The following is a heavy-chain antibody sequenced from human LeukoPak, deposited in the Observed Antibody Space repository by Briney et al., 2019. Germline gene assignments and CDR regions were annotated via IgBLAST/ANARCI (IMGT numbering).Heavy chain of an antibody. D-gene: IGHD3-3*01. Sequence: ASVKVSCKASGYTFTGYYMHWVRQAPGQGLEWMGWINPNSGGTNYAQKFQGRVTITRDTSISTAYMELSRLRSDDTAVYYCAYGITIFGVAQLDYWGQGTLVTVSS. CDR1: GYTFTGYY. CDR3: AYGITIFGVAQLDY. J-gene: IGHJ4*02. CDR2: INPNSGGT. V-gene: IGHV1-2*02.